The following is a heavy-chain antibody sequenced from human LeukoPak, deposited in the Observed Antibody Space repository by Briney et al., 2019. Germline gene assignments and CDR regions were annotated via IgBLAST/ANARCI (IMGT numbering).Heavy chain of an antibody. D-gene: IGHD6-19*01. CDR3: AKVSYSSGWFSDYYYYMDV. CDR1: GGTFSSYA. V-gene: IGHV1-69*06. CDR2: TIPIFGTA. Sequence: ASVKVSCKASGGTFSSYAISWVRQAPGQGLEWMGGTIPIFGTANYAQKFQGRVTITADKSTSTAYMELSSLRSEDTAVYYCAKVSYSSGWFSDYYYYMDVWGKGTTVTVSS. J-gene: IGHJ6*03.